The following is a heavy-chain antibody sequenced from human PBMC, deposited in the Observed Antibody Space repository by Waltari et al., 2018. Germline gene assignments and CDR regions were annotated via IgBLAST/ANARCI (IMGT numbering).Heavy chain of an antibody. CDR3: ARTLPPDNKSWHYYFGMDV. V-gene: IGHV1-69*05. J-gene: IGHJ6*02. CDR1: VGPFANYA. D-gene: IGHD1-1*01. Sequence: QVQLVQSGAEAKKPGSSVKVSCKSSVGPFANYAISWVRQAPGQGVEWMGGIIPMFNTSNYAQKFKDRVTITKDESTTTAFMELSGLRFDDTAIYYCARTLPPDNKSWHYYFGMDVWGQGTTVTVSS. CDR2: IIPMFNTS.